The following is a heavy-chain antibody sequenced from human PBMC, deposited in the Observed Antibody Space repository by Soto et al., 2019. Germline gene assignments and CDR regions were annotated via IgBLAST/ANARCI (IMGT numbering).Heavy chain of an antibody. CDR1: GYTFNTCG. D-gene: IGHD2-21*02. J-gene: IGHJ4*02. CDR2: INTDSGNP. V-gene: IGHV1-18*01. Sequence: ASVKVSCKASGYTFNTCGINWVRQAPGQGLEWMGWINTDSGNPSYAQKFQGRVSMTRDTSSGTAYVEMRSLTSDDTAVYYCTRKKCIGDCYLFDYWGQGTLVTVSS. CDR3: TRKKCIGDCYLFDY.